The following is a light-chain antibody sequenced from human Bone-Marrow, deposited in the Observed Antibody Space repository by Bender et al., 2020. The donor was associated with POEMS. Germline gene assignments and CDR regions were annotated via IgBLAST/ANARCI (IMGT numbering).Light chain of an antibody. J-gene: IGLJ2*01. V-gene: IGLV2-14*03. CDR1: SSDVGAYNY. Sequence: QSALTQPASVSGSPGQSITISCTGASSDVGAYNYVSWFQQHPGEAPKLMIYDVTNRPSGVSDRFSGSKSGNTASLTISGLQAEDEADYYCSSCTTSSTRIFGGGTKLTVL. CDR2: DVT. CDR3: SSCTTSSTRI.